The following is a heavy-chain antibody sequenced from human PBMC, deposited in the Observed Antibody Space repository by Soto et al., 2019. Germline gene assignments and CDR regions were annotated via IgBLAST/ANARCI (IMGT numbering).Heavy chain of an antibody. Sequence: PGGSLRLSCAASGFTFTRYSMSWVRQAPGKGLEWASSISSTTNYIYYGDSMKGRFTISRDNAKNSLYLEMNSLRAEDTAVYYCARESEDLTSNFDYWGQGTLVTVSS. CDR1: GFTFTRYS. V-gene: IGHV3-21*06. CDR2: ISSTTNYI. J-gene: IGHJ4*02. CDR3: ARESEDLTSNFDY.